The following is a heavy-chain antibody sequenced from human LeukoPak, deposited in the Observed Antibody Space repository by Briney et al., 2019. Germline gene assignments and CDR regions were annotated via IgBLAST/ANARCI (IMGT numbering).Heavy chain of an antibody. J-gene: IGHJ4*02. CDR1: GFTFSSYW. V-gene: IGHV3-7*01. Sequence: GGSLRLSCAASGFTFSSYWLSWVRQAPGKGLEWVANINQDGSEKYYVSSVKGRFTISRDNAKNSLYLQMNSLRAEDTAVYYCARRGIISGWYWAYYFDYWGQGTLVTVSS. CDR2: INQDGSEK. CDR3: ARRGIISGWYWAYYFDY. D-gene: IGHD6-19*01.